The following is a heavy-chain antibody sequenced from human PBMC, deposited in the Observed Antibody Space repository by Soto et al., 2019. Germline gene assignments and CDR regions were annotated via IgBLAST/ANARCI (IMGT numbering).Heavy chain of an antibody. D-gene: IGHD3-22*01. Sequence: QVQLQESGPGLVKPSGTLSLTCAVSGGSVTSNNWWSWVRLPPGKGLEWIGEIYHRGNTNYNPSLRSRVSISVDKSMNQFSQKLTSVTAADTAVYYCARAGDSSGYGDYWGQGTLVTVSS. V-gene: IGHV4-4*02. CDR3: ARAGDSSGYGDY. J-gene: IGHJ4*02. CDR2: IYHRGNT. CDR1: GGSVTSNNW.